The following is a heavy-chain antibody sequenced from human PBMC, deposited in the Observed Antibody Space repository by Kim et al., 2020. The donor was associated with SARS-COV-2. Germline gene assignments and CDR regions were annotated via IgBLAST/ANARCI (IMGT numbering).Heavy chain of an antibody. D-gene: IGHD5-12*01. J-gene: IGHJ4*02. Sequence: GGSLRLSCAASGFTFSSYWMSWVRQAPGKGLEWVANIKQDGSEKYYVDSVKGRFTISRDNAKNSLYLQMNSLRAEDTAVYYCARVSAGGLWLRLRFFDYWGQGTLVTVSS. V-gene: IGHV3-7*01. CDR1: GFTFSSYW. CDR2: IKQDGSEK. CDR3: ARVSAGGLWLRLRFFDY.